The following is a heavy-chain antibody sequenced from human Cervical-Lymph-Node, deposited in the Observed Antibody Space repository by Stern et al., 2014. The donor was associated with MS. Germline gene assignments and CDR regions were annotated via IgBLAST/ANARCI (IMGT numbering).Heavy chain of an antibody. D-gene: IGHD2-15*01. CDR1: GGIFSNSA. V-gene: IGHV1-69*01. CDR2: IIPIFGTA. CDR3: ARDSDILFAMDV. J-gene: IGHJ6*02. Sequence: QMQLVQSGAEVKKPGSSVKVSCKASGGIFSNSAFSWVRQAPGQGLEWMGGIIPIFGTANYAQNYQGRVTITADESTSTAYMELSSLRSDDTAVYYCARDSDILFAMDVWGQGTTVTVSS.